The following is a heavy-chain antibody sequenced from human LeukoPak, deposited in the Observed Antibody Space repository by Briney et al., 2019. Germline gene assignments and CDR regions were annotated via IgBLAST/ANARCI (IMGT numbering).Heavy chain of an antibody. CDR3: ARADHIAAAGTTYSY. CDR2: ISAYNGNT. Sequence: ASVKVSCKASGYTFTSYGISWVRQAPGQGLEWMGWISAYNGNTNYARKLQGRVTMTTDTSTSTAYMELRSLRSDDTAAYYCARADHIAAAGTTYSYWGQGTLVTVSS. J-gene: IGHJ4*02. D-gene: IGHD6-13*01. V-gene: IGHV1-18*01. CDR1: GYTFTSYG.